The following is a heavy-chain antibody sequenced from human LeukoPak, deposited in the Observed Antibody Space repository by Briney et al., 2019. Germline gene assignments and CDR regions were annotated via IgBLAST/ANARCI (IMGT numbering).Heavy chain of an antibody. CDR3: ATDHSMANTAWWFDP. Sequence: ASVKVSCKASGYTITNNYMHWVRQAPGQGLEWMGVINPSGTGTSYTQKFQGRITMSRDTSTSTVYMELSSLRSEDTAFYYCATDHSMANTAWWFDPWGQGTLVTVSS. CDR1: GYTITNNY. CDR2: INPSGTGT. J-gene: IGHJ5*02. V-gene: IGHV1-46*01. D-gene: IGHD5-24*01.